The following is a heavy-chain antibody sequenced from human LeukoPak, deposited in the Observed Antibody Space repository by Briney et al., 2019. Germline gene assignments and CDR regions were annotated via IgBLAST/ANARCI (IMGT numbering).Heavy chain of an antibody. CDR3: ARGLDTHYYDSSGYPTPAYYFDY. CDR1: GGSISSGGYY. CDR2: IYYSGST. V-gene: IGHV4-31*03. D-gene: IGHD3-22*01. J-gene: IGHJ4*02. Sequence: PSETLSLTCTVSGGSISSGGYYWSWIRQHPGKGLEWIGYIYYSGSTYYNPSLKSRVTISVDTSKNQFSLKLSSVTAADTAVYYCARGLDTHYYDSSGYPTPAYYFDYWGQGTLVTVSS.